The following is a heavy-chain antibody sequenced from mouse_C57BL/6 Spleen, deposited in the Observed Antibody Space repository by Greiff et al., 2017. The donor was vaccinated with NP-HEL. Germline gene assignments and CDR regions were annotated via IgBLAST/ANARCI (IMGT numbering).Heavy chain of an antibody. CDR2: IHPNSGST. D-gene: IGHD3-2*02. J-gene: IGHJ3*01. CDR3: ARGQLRPDWFAY. CDR1: GYTFTSYW. V-gene: IGHV1-64*01. Sequence: QVQLQQPGAELVKPGASVKLSCKASGYTFTSYWMHWVKQRPGQGLEWIGMIHPNSGSTNYNEKFKSKATLTVDKSSSTAYMQLSSLTSEDSAVYYCARGQLRPDWFAYWGQGTLVTVSA.